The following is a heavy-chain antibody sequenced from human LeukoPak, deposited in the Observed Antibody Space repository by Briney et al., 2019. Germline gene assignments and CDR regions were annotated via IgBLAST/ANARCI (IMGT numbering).Heavy chain of an antibody. CDR1: GFTFSSYA. CDR3: ARSSYDSSGYDAFDI. D-gene: IGHD3-22*01. J-gene: IGHJ3*02. Sequence: GSLRLSCAASGFTFSSYAMSWVRQAPGKGLEWVSAISGSGGSTYYADSVKGRFTISRDNAKNSLYLQMNSLRAEDTAVYYCARSSYDSSGYDAFDIWGQGTMVTVSS. V-gene: IGHV3-23*01. CDR2: ISGSGGST.